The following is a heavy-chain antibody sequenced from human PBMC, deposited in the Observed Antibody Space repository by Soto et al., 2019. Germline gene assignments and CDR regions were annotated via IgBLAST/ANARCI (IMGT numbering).Heavy chain of an antibody. CDR2: ILHSGNA. D-gene: IGHD2-15*01. CDR1: GGSMRNVY. J-gene: IGHJ4*01. Sequence: SETLSLTCTVSGGSMRNVYWSWIRQPPGKRLEWIGFILHSGNAKYNPSLKSRVTISIDTFKSQFSLSLDSVTAADTAVYFCARAHAPTLPFDYWGLGTLVTVSS. CDR3: ARAHAPTLPFDY. V-gene: IGHV4-59*01.